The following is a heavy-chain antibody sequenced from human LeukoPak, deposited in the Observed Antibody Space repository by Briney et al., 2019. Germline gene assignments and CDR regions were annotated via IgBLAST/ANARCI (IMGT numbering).Heavy chain of an antibody. D-gene: IGHD2-15*01. J-gene: IGHJ4*02. Sequence: SSETLSLTCTVSGGSISSYYWSWIRQPPGKGLEWIGYICYSGNSNYNPSLKSRVTISADTSKNEFSLKLSSVAAADTAIYYCATRSTEVAATFDSWGQGALVTVSS. CDR2: ICYSGNS. CDR3: ATRSTEVAATFDS. V-gene: IGHV4-59*01. CDR1: GGSISSYY.